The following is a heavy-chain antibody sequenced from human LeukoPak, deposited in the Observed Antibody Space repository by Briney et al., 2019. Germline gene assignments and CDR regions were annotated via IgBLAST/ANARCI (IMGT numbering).Heavy chain of an antibody. CDR2: VSRSGST. D-gene: IGHD2-2*01. V-gene: IGHV4-4*02. Sequence: SETLSLTCAVSGGSTSSNYWWNWVRQPPGKGLEWIGEVSRSGSTNYNPSLKRRVTISVDKSKNQFSLNLTSVTAADTAVYYCARGMITMTGPMPWFDPWGQGTLVTVSS. CDR3: ARGMITMTGPMPWFDP. CDR1: GGSTSSNYW. J-gene: IGHJ5*02.